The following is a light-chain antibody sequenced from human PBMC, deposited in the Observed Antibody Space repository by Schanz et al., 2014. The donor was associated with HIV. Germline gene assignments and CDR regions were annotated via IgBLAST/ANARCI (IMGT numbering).Light chain of an antibody. J-gene: IGLJ2*01. CDR1: SSDVGGYNY. CDR2: EVT. V-gene: IGLV2-8*01. CDR3: CSYAGSYTVV. Sequence: QSALTQPASASGSPGQSVTISCTGTSSDVGGYNYVSWYQQHPGKAPKLMIYEVTKRPSGVPDRFSGSKSGNTASLTISGLQAEDEADYYCCSYAGSYTVVFGGGTKLTVL.